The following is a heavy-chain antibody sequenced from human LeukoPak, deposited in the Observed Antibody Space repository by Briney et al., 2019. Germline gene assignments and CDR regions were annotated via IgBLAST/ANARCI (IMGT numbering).Heavy chain of an antibody. D-gene: IGHD3-22*01. V-gene: IGHV1-8*01. Sequence: ASVKVSCKASGYTFTSYDINWVRQATGQGLEWMGWMNPNSGNTGYAQKFQGRVTITADESTSTAYMELSSLRSEDTAVYYCASRNYYDSSGYYHYYYYYGMDVWGQGTTVTVSS. J-gene: IGHJ6*02. CDR2: MNPNSGNT. CDR1: GYTFTSYD. CDR3: ASRNYYDSSGYYHYYYYYGMDV.